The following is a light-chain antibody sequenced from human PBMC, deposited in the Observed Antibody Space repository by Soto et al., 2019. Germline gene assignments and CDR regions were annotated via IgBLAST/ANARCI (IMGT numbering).Light chain of an antibody. Sequence: EVVMTQSPATLSVSPGEGATLSCRASQTVSRNLAWDQQRPGQAPRLLIYDISNWATGVPARFSGSGSEPEFTLTIRSLQSEDFAVYFCPQYNNWPSFGQGTRLEI. CDR3: PQYNNWPS. CDR1: QTVSRN. V-gene: IGKV3-15*01. CDR2: DIS. J-gene: IGKJ5*01.